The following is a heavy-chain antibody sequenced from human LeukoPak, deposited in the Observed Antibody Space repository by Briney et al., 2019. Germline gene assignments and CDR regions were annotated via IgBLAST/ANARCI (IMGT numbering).Heavy chain of an antibody. V-gene: IGHV3-7*01. CDR3: AELGITMIGGV. CDR2: IKHDGSEY. D-gene: IGHD3-10*02. Sequence: GGSLTLSCAASGFTFSNYWMTWVRHAPGKGLEGVANIKHDGSEYYYLDSVKGRFTISRDNAKNSLYLQMNSLRAEDTAVYYCAELGITMIGGVWGKGTTVTISS. J-gene: IGHJ6*04. CDR1: GFTFSNYW.